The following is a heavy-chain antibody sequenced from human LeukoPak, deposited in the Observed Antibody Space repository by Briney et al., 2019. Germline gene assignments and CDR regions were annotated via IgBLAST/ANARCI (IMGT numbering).Heavy chain of an antibody. V-gene: IGHV4-59*08. CDR1: GGSISSYY. CDR2: IYYSGST. D-gene: IGHD2-15*01. Sequence: SETLSLTCTVSGGSISSYYWSWIRQPPGKGLEWIGYIYYSGSTNYNPSLKSRVTISVDTSKNQFSLKLSSVTAADTAVYYCARLVEVVAANYYYYMDVWGKGTTVTVSS. J-gene: IGHJ6*03. CDR3: ARLVEVVAANYYYYMDV.